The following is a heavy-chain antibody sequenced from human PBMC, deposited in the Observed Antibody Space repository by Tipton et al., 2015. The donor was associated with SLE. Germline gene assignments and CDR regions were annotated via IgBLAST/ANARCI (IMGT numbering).Heavy chain of an antibody. Sequence: TLSLTCAVYGGSFSGYYWSWIRQPPGKGLEWIGEINHSGSTNYNPSLKSRVTISVDTSKNQFSPKLSSVTAADTAVYYCARPLYGDYDYYYGMDVWGQGTTATVSS. CDR2: INHSGST. CDR1: GGSFSGYY. V-gene: IGHV4-34*01. J-gene: IGHJ6*02. D-gene: IGHD4-17*01. CDR3: ARPLYGDYDYYYGMDV.